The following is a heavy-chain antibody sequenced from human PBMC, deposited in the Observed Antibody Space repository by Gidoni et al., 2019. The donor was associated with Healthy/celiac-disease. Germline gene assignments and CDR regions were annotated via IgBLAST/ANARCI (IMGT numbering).Heavy chain of an antibody. V-gene: IGHV4-59*01. CDR2: IYYSGST. D-gene: IGHD5-12*01. J-gene: IGHJ4*02. CDR3: ARDTGRWLQLGY. CDR1: GGSISSYY. Sequence: QVQLQESGPGLVKPSETLSLTCTVSGGSISSYYWSWIRQPPGKGLEWIGYIYYSGSTNYNPSLKSRVTISVDTSKNQFSLKLSSVTAADTAVYYCARDTGRWLQLGYWGQGTLVTVSS.